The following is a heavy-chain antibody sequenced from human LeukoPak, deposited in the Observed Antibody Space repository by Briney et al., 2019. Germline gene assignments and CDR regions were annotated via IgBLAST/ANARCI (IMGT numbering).Heavy chain of an antibody. CDR2: VYYSGST. V-gene: IGHV4-39*07. Sequence: SETLSLTCTVSGDSISSSSYYWGWIRQPPGKGLEWIGSVYYSGSTYYNPSLKSRVTISVDTSKNQFSLKLSSVTAADTAVYYCARVRWFGEDAGYYYYYMDVWGKGTTVTVSS. CDR1: GDSISSSSYY. J-gene: IGHJ6*03. CDR3: ARVRWFGEDAGYYYYYMDV. D-gene: IGHD3-10*01.